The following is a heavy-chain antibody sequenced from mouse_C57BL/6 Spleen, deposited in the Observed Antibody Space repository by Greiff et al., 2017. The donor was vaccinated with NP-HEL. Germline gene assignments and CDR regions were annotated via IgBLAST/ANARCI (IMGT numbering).Heavy chain of an antibody. CDR2: IDPEDGDT. CDR3: TRGLYSNYYFDY. V-gene: IGHV14-1*01. Sequence: VQLQQSGAELVRPGASVKLSCTASGFNITDYYMHWVKQRPEQGLEWIGRIDPEDGDTEYAPKFQGKATMTADTSSNTAYLQLSSLTSEDTAVYYCTRGLYSNYYFDYWGQGTTLTVSS. J-gene: IGHJ2*01. CDR1: GFNITDYY. D-gene: IGHD2-5*01.